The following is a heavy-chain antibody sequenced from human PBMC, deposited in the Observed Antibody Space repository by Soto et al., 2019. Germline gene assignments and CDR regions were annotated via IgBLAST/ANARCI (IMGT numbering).Heavy chain of an antibody. CDR2: IIPIFGTA. V-gene: IGHV1-69*13. Sequence: SVKVSCKASGGTFSSYAISWVRQAPGQGLEWMGGIIPIFGTANYAQKFQGRVTITADESTSTAYMELSSLRSEDTAVYYCARDTPYSSGWYYFDYWGQGTLVTVSS. CDR1: GGTFSSYA. CDR3: ARDTPYSSGWYYFDY. D-gene: IGHD6-19*01. J-gene: IGHJ4*02.